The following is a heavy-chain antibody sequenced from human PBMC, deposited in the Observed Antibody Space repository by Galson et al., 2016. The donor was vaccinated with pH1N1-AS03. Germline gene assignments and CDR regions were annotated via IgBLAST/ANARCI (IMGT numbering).Heavy chain of an antibody. D-gene: IGHD1-26*01. CDR3: ARHASPTILSYHFDF. CDR2: IFPGDSDV. V-gene: IGHV5-51*01. Sequence: QSGAEVKKPGESLKISCKGSGYSFTTYWIVWVRQMPGKGLECMGIIFPGDSDVRYNPSFQGQVTISADKSINTAYLQWSSLKASDTAIYYCARHASPTILSYHFDFWGRGTLVTVSS. J-gene: IGHJ4*02. CDR1: GYSFTTYW.